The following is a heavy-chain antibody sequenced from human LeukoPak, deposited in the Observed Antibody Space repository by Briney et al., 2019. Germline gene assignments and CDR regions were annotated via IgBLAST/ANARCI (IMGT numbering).Heavy chain of an antibody. J-gene: IGHJ4*02. V-gene: IGHV4-34*01. CDR1: GGSFSGYY. D-gene: IGHD2-2*01. CDR2: INHSGST. Sequence: SETLSLTCAVYGGSFSGYYWSWIRQPPGKGLEWIGEINHSGSTYYNPSLKSRVTISVDTSKNQFSLKLSSVTAADTAVYYCHVVVPAAIIDYWGQGTLVTVSS. CDR3: HVVVPAAIIDY.